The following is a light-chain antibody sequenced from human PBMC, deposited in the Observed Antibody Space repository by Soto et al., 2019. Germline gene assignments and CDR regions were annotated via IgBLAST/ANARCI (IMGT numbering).Light chain of an antibody. CDR2: EVS. CDR3: SSYTSSTLVL. Sequence: QSALTQPASVSGSPGQSITVSCTGTSSDVGTYNYVSWYQQHPGKAPKLMIYEVSTRPSGVSNRFSGSKSGNTASLTISGLQAEDEADYYCSSYTSSTLVLFGTGTKVTVL. J-gene: IGLJ1*01. CDR1: SSDVGTYNY. V-gene: IGLV2-14*01.